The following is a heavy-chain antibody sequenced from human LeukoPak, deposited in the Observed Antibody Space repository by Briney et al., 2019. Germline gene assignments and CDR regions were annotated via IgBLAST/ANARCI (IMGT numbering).Heavy chain of an antibody. J-gene: IGHJ4*02. Sequence: GGSLRLSCAASGFTFSSYGMSWVRQAPGKGLEWVSAISGSGGSTYYADSVKGRFTISRDNSKNTLYLQMNSLRAEDTAVYYCAKWGARGLNSYGRTGYYFDYWGQGTLVTVSS. D-gene: IGHD5-18*01. CDR1: GFTFSSYG. V-gene: IGHV3-23*01. CDR2: ISGSGGST. CDR3: AKWGARGLNSYGRTGYYFDY.